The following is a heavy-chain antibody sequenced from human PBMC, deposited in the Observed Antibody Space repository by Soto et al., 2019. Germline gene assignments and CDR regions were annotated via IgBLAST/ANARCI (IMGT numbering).Heavy chain of an antibody. CDR1: GDTFSNYD. CDR2: ISAYNGNT. CDR3: ARDKYNSGRNWFGP. D-gene: IGHD1-1*01. J-gene: IGHJ5*02. V-gene: IGHV1-18*01. Sequence: QVQLVQSGPEVKKPGASVRVSCKASGDTFSNYDISWVRQAPGQGLEWMGWISAYNGNTNYAQKFQGRVTMTTDTSTATAYMDLRSLRSDDTAMYYCARDKYNSGRNWFGPWGQGTLVTVSS.